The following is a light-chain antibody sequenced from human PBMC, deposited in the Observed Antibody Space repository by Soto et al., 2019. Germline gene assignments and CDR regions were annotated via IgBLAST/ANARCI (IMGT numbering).Light chain of an antibody. J-gene: IGKJ1*01. CDR2: GAS. CDR3: QQYGSSGT. Sequence: EIVLTQSPGTLSLSPGERATLSCRASQSVSSSHLAWYQQKPGQAPRLLISGASSRATGIPDRFTGSGSGTDFTLTISRLEPEDFAVYYCQQYGSSGTFGQGTKVEIK. CDR1: QSVSSSH. V-gene: IGKV3-20*01.